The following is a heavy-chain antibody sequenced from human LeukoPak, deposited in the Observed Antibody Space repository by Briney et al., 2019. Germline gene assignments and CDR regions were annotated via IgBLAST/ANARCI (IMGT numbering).Heavy chain of an antibody. J-gene: IGHJ6*03. CDR3: ARDSPPWGDRYYYYYMDV. D-gene: IGHD2-21*02. V-gene: IGHV3-48*01. Sequence: PGGSLRLSCAASGFTFSSYSMNWVRQAPGKGLEWVSYISSSSTIYYADSVKGRFTIPRDNAKNSLYLQMNSLRAEDTAVYYCARDSPPWGDRYYYYYMDVWGKGTTVTVSS. CDR1: GFTFSSYS. CDR2: ISSSSTI.